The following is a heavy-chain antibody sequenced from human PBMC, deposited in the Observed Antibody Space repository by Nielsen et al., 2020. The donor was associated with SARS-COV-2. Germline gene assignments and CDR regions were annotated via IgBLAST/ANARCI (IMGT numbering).Heavy chain of an antibody. Sequence: SETLSLTCTVSDGSMVGYFWTWIRQPPGKGLDYIGYIYHNGNTNYNPSLRSRVAISIDKSSLQFSLQLHSVTAADTATYYCARHEQKDAVPVKYWGRGTLVTVSS. J-gene: IGHJ4*02. CDR3: ARHEQKDAVPVKY. CDR2: IYHNGNT. V-gene: IGHV4-59*08. D-gene: IGHD6-13*01. CDR1: DGSMVGYF.